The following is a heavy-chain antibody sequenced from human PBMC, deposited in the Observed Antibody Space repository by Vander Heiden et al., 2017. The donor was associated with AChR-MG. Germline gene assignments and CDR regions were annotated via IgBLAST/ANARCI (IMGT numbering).Heavy chain of an antibody. J-gene: IGHJ2*01. CDR2: IWDDGSNK. V-gene: IGHV3-33*01. D-gene: IGHD3-22*01. CDR1: GFTFSSYG. CDR3: ARNYDSSGYYFVHWYFDL. Sequence: QVQLVESGGGVVQPGRSLRLSCAASGFTFSSYGMHWVRQAPGKGLEWVAVIWDDGSNKYYADSVKGRFTIARDNSKNTLYLQMNSLRAEDTAVYYCARNYDSSGYYFVHWYFDLWGRGTLVTVSS.